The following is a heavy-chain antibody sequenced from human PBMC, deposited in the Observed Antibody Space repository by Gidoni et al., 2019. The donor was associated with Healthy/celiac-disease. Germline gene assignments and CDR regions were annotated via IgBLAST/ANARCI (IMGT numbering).Heavy chain of an antibody. J-gene: IGHJ4*02. D-gene: IGHD3-22*01. Sequence: EVQLVESGGGLVQPGGSLRLSCAASGFTFSSYSMNWVRQAPGKGLEWVSYISSSSSTIYYADSVKGRFTISRDNAKNSLYLQMNSLRAEDTAVYYCARYYYDSSGYCFDYWGQGTLVTVSS. V-gene: IGHV3-48*01. CDR3: ARYYYDSSGYCFDY. CDR2: ISSSSSTI. CDR1: GFTFSSYS.